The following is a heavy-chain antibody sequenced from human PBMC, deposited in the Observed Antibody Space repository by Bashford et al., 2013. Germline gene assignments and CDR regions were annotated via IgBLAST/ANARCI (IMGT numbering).Heavy chain of an antibody. Sequence: WVRQAPGQGLEWMGWISAYNGNTNYAQKLQGRVTMTTDTSTSTAYMELRSLRSDDTAVYYCARSPAYRSITPGDYRGMDVWGQGTTVTVSS. J-gene: IGHJ6*02. D-gene: IGHD3-16*01. V-gene: IGHV1-18*01. CDR2: ISAYNGNT. CDR3: ARSPAYRSITPGDYRGMDV.